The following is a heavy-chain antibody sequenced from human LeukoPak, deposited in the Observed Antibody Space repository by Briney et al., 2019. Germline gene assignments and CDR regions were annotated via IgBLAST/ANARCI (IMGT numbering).Heavy chain of an antibody. CDR3: ARDRGGDYGDYDGYYYYYMDV. D-gene: IGHD4-17*01. V-gene: IGHV4-4*07. CDR2: IYTSGST. Sequence: SETLSLTCTVSGGSISSYYWSWIRQPAGKGLEWIGRIYTSGSTNYNPSLKSRVTMSVDTSKNQFSLKLSSVTAADTAVYYCARDRGGDYGDYDGYYYYYMDVWGKGTTVTISS. J-gene: IGHJ6*03. CDR1: GGSISSYY.